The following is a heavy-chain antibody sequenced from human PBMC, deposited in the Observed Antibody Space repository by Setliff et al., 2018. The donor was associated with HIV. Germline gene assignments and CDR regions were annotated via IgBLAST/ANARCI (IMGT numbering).Heavy chain of an antibody. Sequence: SETLSLTCAVYGGSFSGHYWNWFRQPPGKGLEWIGEINHSGSTNYKSSLKSRVTISADTSKRQFSLKLSSVTAADTAAYYCARLGYNXASSGHGLWGQGTLVTVSS. CDR3: ARLGYNXASSGHGL. J-gene: IGHJ4*02. CDR2: INHSGST. D-gene: IGHD3-22*01. CDR1: GGSFSGHY. V-gene: IGHV4-34*01.